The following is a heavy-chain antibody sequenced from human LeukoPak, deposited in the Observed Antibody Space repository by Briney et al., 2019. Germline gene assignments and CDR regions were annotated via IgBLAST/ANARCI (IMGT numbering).Heavy chain of an antibody. J-gene: IGHJ4*02. CDR2: IYYSGST. CDR3: ARGFPGGVYYFDC. D-gene: IGHD3-3*01. CDR1: GDSISSNY. Sequence: SETLSLTCTVSGDSISSNYWSWIRQPPGKGLEWIGYIYYSGSTNYNPSLKSRVTISVDTSKNQFSLKLSSVTAADTAVYYCARGFPGGVYYFDCWGQGTLVTVSS. V-gene: IGHV4-59*01.